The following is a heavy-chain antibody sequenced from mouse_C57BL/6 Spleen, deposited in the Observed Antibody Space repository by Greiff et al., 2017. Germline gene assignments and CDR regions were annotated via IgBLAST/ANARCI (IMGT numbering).Heavy chain of an antibody. CDR1: GYTFTSYW. CDR2: LDPNSGGP. Sequence: QVQLQQPGAELVKPGASVKLSCKASGYTFTSYWMPWVKQRPGRGLEWIGRLDPNSGGPKYNETFKSKATLTVDKPSSTAYKQLSSLTSEDSAVDYCARDYGSRDYFDYWGQGTTLTVTS. CDR3: ARDYGSRDYFDY. D-gene: IGHD1-1*01. J-gene: IGHJ2*01. V-gene: IGHV1-72*01.